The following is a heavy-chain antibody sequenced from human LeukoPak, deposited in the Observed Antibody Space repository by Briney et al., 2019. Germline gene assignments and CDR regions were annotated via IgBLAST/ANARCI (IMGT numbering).Heavy chain of an antibody. CDR3: ARGRDRSKAGDH. J-gene: IGHJ4*02. Sequence: SETLSLTCAVYGGSCDDSYCSWIRQPPGKGLEWIGEIHPYGIFYYNSSLMSRVTISIDTSKSQFSLRLTSVTAADTAFYYCARGRDRSKAGDHWGQGSLVTVS. CDR2: IHPYGIF. V-gene: IGHV4-34*01. CDR1: GGSCDDSY. D-gene: IGHD5-24*01.